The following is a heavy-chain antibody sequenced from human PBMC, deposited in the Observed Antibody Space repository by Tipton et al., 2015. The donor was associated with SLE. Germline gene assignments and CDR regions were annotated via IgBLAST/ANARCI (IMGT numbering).Heavy chain of an antibody. J-gene: IGHJ1*01. D-gene: IGHD3-9*01. CDR3: AQDGSDILTAYAGTD. V-gene: IGHV3-9*01. CDR2: ITWNSGII. Sequence: SLRLSCAASGFPFGNYAMPWVRHAPGKGLEWFSGITWNSGIIAYAGSVKGRFTISRDNAKNSLYLQMDSLRAEDTALYYCAQDGSDILTAYAGTDWGQGTLVTVSS. CDR1: GFPFGNYA.